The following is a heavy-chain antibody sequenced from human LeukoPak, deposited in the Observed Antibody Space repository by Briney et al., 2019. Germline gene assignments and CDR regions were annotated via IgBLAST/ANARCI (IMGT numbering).Heavy chain of an antibody. D-gene: IGHD6-13*01. Sequence: GGSLRLSCAASGFTFSSYSMNWVRQAPGKGLEWVSYISSSSSTIYYADSVKGRFTISRDNAKNSLYLQMNSLRAEDTAVYYCARGSHSSSFFDAFDIWGQGTMVTVSS. V-gene: IGHV3-48*04. CDR1: GFTFSSYS. CDR3: ARGSHSSSFFDAFDI. J-gene: IGHJ3*02. CDR2: ISSSSSTI.